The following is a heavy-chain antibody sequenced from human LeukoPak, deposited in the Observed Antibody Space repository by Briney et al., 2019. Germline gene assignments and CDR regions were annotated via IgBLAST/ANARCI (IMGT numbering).Heavy chain of an antibody. J-gene: IGHJ6*03. CDR1: GGSISSYY. CDR2: IYYSGYT. CDR3: ARETSQKGAHYMDV. V-gene: IGHV4-59*01. Sequence: PSETLSLTCTVSGGSISSYYWSWIRQPPGKGLEYIGYIYYSGYTNYNPSLKRRVTISVDTSKNQSSLKLSSVTAADTAVYYCARETSQKGAHYMDVWGKGTTVTISS. D-gene: IGHD3-16*01.